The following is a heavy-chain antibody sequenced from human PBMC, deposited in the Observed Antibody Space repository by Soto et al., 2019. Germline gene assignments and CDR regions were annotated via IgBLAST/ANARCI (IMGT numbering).Heavy chain of an antibody. J-gene: IGHJ4*02. CDR2: SSNSGTFT. D-gene: IGHD1-1*01. CDR1: GFTFSYYC. CDR3: ARSGDNYNLLDY. Sequence: GGSRRRSWEASGFTFSYYCVSWSRQAPGKGLEWIAYSSNSGTFTKYADSVKGRFSISRDNAKNSLYLQINNLSGEDTATYFCARSGDNYNLLDYWGQGTPVTVSS. V-gene: IGHV3-11*06.